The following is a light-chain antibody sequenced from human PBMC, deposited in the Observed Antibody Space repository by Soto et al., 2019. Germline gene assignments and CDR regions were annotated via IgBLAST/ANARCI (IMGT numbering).Light chain of an antibody. V-gene: IGKV3-11*01. Sequence: TLSLSPGESATLSCRASQTVRNNYLAWYQQKPGQAPRLLIYDGSNRATGIPARFSGSGSGTDFTLTISSLEPEDFAFYYCQQRNNWPWTFGQGTKVDIK. CDR1: QTVRNNY. CDR2: DGS. CDR3: QQRNNWPWT. J-gene: IGKJ1*01.